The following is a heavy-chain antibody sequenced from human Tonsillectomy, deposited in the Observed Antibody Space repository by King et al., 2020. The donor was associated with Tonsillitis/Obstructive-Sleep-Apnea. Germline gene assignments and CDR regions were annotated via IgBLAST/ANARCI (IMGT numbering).Heavy chain of an antibody. V-gene: IGHV3-30*18. J-gene: IGHJ4*02. D-gene: IGHD1-7*01. Sequence: SLILTCSSCLFTIRLSFLAFFLPSPFILLSFFSFLSSSGINTYYADSVKGRFTISRDNSKNTLYLQMNSLRAEDTAVYYCAKDLTGTHFDYWGQGTLVTVSS. CDR3: AKDLTGTHFDY. CDR1: LFTIRLSF. CDR2: LSSSGINT.